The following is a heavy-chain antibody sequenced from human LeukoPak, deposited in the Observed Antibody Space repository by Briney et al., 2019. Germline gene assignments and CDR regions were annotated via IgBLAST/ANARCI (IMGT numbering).Heavy chain of an antibody. CDR3: ARVYCSGGACYSLDY. V-gene: IGHV4-30-4*08. D-gene: IGHD2-15*01. Sequence: PSQTLSLTCTVSGGSISSGAYYWSWIRQPPGKGLEWIGYIYYSGTIYYNPSLKSRVTISVDTSKNQFSLKLSSVTATDTAVYYCARVYCSGGACYSLDYWGQGTLVTVSS. CDR2: IYYSGTI. CDR1: GGSISSGAYY. J-gene: IGHJ4*02.